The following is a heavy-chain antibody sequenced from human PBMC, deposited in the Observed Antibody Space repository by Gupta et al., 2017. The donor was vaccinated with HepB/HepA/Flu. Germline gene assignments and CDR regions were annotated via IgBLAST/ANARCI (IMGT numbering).Heavy chain of an antibody. CDR2: INSDGSST. Sequence: EVQLVEYGGGLVQPGGSLRLSCAASGFTFSSYWMHWVRQAPGKGLVWVSRINSDGSSTSYADSVKGRFTISRDNAKNTLYLQMNSLRAEDTAVYYCATWLPPGHYYYYYMDVWGKGTTVTVSS. V-gene: IGHV3-74*01. CDR1: GFTFSSYW. J-gene: IGHJ6*03. D-gene: IGHD6-19*01. CDR3: ATWLPPGHYYYYYMDV.